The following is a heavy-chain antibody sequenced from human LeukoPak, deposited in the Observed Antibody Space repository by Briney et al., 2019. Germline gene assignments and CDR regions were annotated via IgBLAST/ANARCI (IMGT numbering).Heavy chain of an antibody. D-gene: IGHD3-22*01. J-gene: IGHJ4*02. V-gene: IGHV3-9*03. CDR1: GFTFDDYA. CDR3: AKGFVYYYDSSGYFDY. CDR2: ISWNSGSI. Sequence: PGRSLRLSCAASGFTFDDYAMHWVRQAPGKGLEWVSGISWNSGSIGYADSVKGRFTISRDNAKNSLYLQMNSLRAEDMALYYCAKGFVYYYDSSGYFDYWGQGTLVTVSS.